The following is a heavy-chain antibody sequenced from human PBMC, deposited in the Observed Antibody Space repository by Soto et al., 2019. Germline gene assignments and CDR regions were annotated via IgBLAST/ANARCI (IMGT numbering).Heavy chain of an antibody. CDR2: ILPIFATA. CDR3: AGRCDSTTCLGHFDY. J-gene: IGHJ4*02. CDR1: GGTFNNYV. Sequence: ASVKVSCKASGGTFNNYVVNWVRQAPGQGLEWMGGILPIFATANYAQKFQGRVTITADKSTSTAYMELTSLRSEDTAVYYCAGRCDSTTCLGHFDYWGQGTLVTVSS. D-gene: IGHD2-2*01. V-gene: IGHV1-69*06.